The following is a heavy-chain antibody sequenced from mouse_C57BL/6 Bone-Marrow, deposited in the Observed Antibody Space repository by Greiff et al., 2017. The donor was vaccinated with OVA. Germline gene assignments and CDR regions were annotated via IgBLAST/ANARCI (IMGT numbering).Heavy chain of an antibody. CDR3: ARVVLYYYGSSPSFDV. Sequence: EVQLVESEGGLVQPGSSMKLSCTASGFTFSDYYMAWVRQVPEKGLEWVANINYDGSSTYYLDSLKSRFIISRDNAKNILYLQMSSLKSEDTATYYCARVVLYYYGSSPSFDVWGTGTTVTVSS. CDR1: GFTFSDYY. J-gene: IGHJ1*03. D-gene: IGHD1-1*01. V-gene: IGHV5-16*01. CDR2: INYDGSST.